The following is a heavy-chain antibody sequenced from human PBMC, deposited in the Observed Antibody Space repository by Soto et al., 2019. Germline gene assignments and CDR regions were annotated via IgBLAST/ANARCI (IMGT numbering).Heavy chain of an antibody. D-gene: IGHD2-2*03. V-gene: IGHV1-18*01. J-gene: IGHJ5*02. CDR2: ISAYNGNT. Sequence: QVQLVQSGAEVKKPGASVKVSCKASGYTFTSYGISWVRQSPGQGLEWMGWISAYNGNTNYAQKLQGRVTMTTDTSTSTAYMELRSLRSDDTAVYYCARDGVGYCISTSCLNWFDPWGQGTLVTVSS. CDR1: GYTFTSYG. CDR3: ARDGVGYCISTSCLNWFDP.